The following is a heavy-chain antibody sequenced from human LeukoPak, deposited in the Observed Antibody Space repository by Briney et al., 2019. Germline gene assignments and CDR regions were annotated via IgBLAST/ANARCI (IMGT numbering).Heavy chain of an antibody. D-gene: IGHD3-3*02. CDR3: ARDHLYAFDI. CDR1: GFIFSSYS. Sequence: GGSLRLSCAASGFIFSSYSMNWVRQAPGKGLEWVSYISSSTISYADSVKGRFTISRDNAKNSLYLQMNSLRAEDTAIYYCARDHLYAFDIWGQGTMVTASS. CDR2: ISSSTI. V-gene: IGHV3-48*01. J-gene: IGHJ3*02.